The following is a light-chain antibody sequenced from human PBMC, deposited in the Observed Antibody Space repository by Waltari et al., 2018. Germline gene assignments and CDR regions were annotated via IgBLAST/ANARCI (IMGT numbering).Light chain of an antibody. CDR3: QQYYSSPWT. Sequence: IVLTQSPGTLSWSPGERATPSCRASEFVGNDYLAWYQQKPGQAPRLLIYDASRRATGTPDRFSGSGSGTDFSLTISRLEPEDFAVYYCQQYYSSPWTFGQGTKVDI. J-gene: IGKJ1*01. V-gene: IGKV3-20*01. CDR2: DAS. CDR1: EFVGNDY.